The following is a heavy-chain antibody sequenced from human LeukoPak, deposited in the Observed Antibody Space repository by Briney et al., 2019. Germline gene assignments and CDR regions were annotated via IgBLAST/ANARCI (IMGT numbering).Heavy chain of an antibody. Sequence: GASVKVSCKASGYSFTSNYIHWVRLAPGQGLEWMGMIYPRDGSTSYAQKFQGRVTVTRDTSTSTVHMELSGLRSEDTAVYYCARDQEAFDYWGQGTLVTVSS. CDR3: ARDQEAFDY. J-gene: IGHJ4*02. CDR1: GYSFTSNY. CDR2: IYPRDGST. V-gene: IGHV1-46*01.